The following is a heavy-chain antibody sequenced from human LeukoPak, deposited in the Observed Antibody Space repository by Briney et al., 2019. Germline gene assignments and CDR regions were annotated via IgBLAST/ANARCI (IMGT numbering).Heavy chain of an antibody. Sequence: ASVKVSCKASGGTFSSYAISWVRQAPGQGLEWMGIINPSGGSTSYAQKFQGRVTMTRDTSTSTVYMELSSLRSEDTAVYYCARQTTARYYFDYWGQGTLVTVSS. D-gene: IGHD4-11*01. CDR2: INPSGGST. J-gene: IGHJ4*02. V-gene: IGHV1-46*01. CDR1: GGTFSSYA. CDR3: ARQTTARYYFDY.